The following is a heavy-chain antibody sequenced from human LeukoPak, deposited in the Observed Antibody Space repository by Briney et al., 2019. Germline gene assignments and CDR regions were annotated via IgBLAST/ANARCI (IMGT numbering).Heavy chain of an antibody. CDR1: GGSISSYY. J-gene: IGHJ3*02. Sequence: SKTPSLTCTVAGGSISSYYWSWIRQPPGKGLQWIGYIYYSGSTNYNPSLKSRVTISVDTSKNQFSLKLSSVTAADTAVYYCARSWILEAFDIWGQGTMVTVSS. CDR3: ARSWILEAFDI. V-gene: IGHV4-59*08. CDR2: IYYSGST. D-gene: IGHD5-18*01.